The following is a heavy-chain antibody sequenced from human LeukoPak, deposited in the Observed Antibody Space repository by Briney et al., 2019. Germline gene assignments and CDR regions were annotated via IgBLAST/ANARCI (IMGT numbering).Heavy chain of an antibody. J-gene: IGHJ4*02. CDR3: ARVSPFGEPEY. D-gene: IGHD3-10*01. CDR1: GGSISSGGYS. CDR2: IYHSGST. V-gene: IGHV4-30-2*01. Sequence: SETLSLTCAVSGGSISSGGYSWSWIRQPPGKGLEWIGYIYHSGSTYYNPSLKSRVTISVDKSKNQFSLKLSSVTAADTAVYYCARVSPFGEPEYWGQGTLVTVSS.